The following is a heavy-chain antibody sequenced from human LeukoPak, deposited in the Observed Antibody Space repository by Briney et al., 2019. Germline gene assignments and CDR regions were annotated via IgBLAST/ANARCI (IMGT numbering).Heavy chain of an antibody. J-gene: IGHJ6*02. D-gene: IGHD4-4*01. CDR2: INPNSGGT. CDR1: GYTFTGYY. CDR3: ARDSTVTRGAYYYYGMDV. Sequence: GASVKVSCKASGYTFTGYYMHWVRQAPGQGLEWMGWINPNSGGTNYAQKFQGRVTMTRDTSISTAYMELSRLRSDDTAVYYCARDSTVTRGAYYYYGMDVWGQGTTVTVSS. V-gene: IGHV1-2*02.